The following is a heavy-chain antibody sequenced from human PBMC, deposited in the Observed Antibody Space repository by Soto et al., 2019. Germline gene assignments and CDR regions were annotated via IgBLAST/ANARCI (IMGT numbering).Heavy chain of an antibody. J-gene: IGHJ5*02. V-gene: IGHV1-18*01. CDR2: ISAYNGNT. CDR1: GYTFTSYG. CDR3: AKVGVPSRVRGVIRYYTTNWFDP. Sequence: ASVKVSCKASGYTFTSYGISWVRQAPGQGLEWMGWISAYNGNTNYAQKLQGRVTMTTDTSTSTAYMELRSLRSDDTAVYYCAKVGVPSRVRGVIRYYTTNWFDPWGQGTLVTVSS. D-gene: IGHD3-10*01.